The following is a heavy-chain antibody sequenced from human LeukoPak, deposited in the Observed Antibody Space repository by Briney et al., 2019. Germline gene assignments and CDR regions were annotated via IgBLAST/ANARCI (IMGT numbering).Heavy chain of an antibody. D-gene: IGHD3-10*01. CDR3: ARSWFGELFFDY. J-gene: IGHJ4*02. CDR1: GGSISSHY. V-gene: IGHV4-59*11. CDR2: IYYSGST. Sequence: SETLSRTGTVSGGSISSHYWSWIRQPPGKGLEWIVYIYYSGSTNYNPSLKSRVTISVDTSKNQFCLKLSSVTAADTAVYYCARSWFGELFFDYWGQGTLVTVSS.